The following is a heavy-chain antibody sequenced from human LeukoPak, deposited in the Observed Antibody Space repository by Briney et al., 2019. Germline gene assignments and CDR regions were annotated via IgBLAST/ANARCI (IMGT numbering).Heavy chain of an antibody. Sequence: PGGSLRLSCAASGFTFSSYAMSWVRQAPGKGLEWVSAISSSGSTIYYADSVKGRFTISRDNAKNSLYLQMNSLRAEDTAVYYCARDQGYSGYDFDYWGQGTLVTVTS. D-gene: IGHD5-12*01. CDR1: GFTFSSYA. CDR3: ARDQGYSGYDFDY. CDR2: ISSSGSTI. J-gene: IGHJ4*02. V-gene: IGHV3-21*04.